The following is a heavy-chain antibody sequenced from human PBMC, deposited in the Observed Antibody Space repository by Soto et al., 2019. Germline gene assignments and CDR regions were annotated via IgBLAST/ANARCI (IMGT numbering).Heavy chain of an antibody. Sequence: ASVKVSCKVSGYTLTELSMHWVRQAPGKGLEWMGGFDPEDGETIYAQKFQGRVTMTEDTSTDTAYMELSSLRSEDTAVYYCATLPYYYGSSGYYLVGYFDYWGQG. CDR3: ATLPYYYGSSGYYLVGYFDY. J-gene: IGHJ4*02. V-gene: IGHV1-24*01. CDR1: GYTLTELS. CDR2: FDPEDGET. D-gene: IGHD3-22*01.